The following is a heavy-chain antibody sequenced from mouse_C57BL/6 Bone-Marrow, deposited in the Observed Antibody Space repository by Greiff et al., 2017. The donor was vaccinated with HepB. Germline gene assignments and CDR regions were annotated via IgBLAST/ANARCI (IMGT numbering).Heavy chain of an antibody. V-gene: IGHV5-6*02. D-gene: IGHD4-1*01. J-gene: IGHJ1*03. CDR1: GFTFSSYG. CDR3: SRHGANWDWYFDV. Sequence: DVKLQESGGDLVKPGGSLKLSCAASGFTFSSYGMSWVRQTPDKRLEWVATISSGGSYTYYPDSVKGRFTISRDNAKNTLYLQMSSLKSEDTAMYYCSRHGANWDWYFDVWGTGTTVTVSS. CDR2: ISSGGSYT.